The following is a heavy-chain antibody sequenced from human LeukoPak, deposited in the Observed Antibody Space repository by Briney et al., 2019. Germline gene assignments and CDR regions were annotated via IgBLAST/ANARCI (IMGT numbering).Heavy chain of an antibody. CDR2: ISSSSSYI. Sequence: SGGSLRLSCAASGFTFSSYSMNWVRQAPGKGLEWVSSISSSSSYIYYADSVKGRFTTSRDNAKNSLYLQMNSLRAEDTAVYYCTIYDCSGGSCYSFDYWGQGTLVTVSS. CDR1: GFTFSSYS. J-gene: IGHJ4*02. V-gene: IGHV3-21*01. CDR3: TIYDCSGGSCYSFDY. D-gene: IGHD2-15*01.